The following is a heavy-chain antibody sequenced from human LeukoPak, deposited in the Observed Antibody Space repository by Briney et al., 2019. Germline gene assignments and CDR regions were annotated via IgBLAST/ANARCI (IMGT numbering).Heavy chain of an antibody. CDR1: GYTFTSYS. Sequence: ASVKVSCKASGYTFTSYSISWVRQAPGQGLEWMGWISAYNGNTNYAQKLQGRVTMTTDTSTSTAYMELRSLRPDDTAVYYCARDSGSEWELLPFDYWGQGTLVTVSS. CDR2: ISAYNGNT. CDR3: ARDSGSEWELLPFDY. D-gene: IGHD1-26*01. J-gene: IGHJ4*02. V-gene: IGHV1-18*01.